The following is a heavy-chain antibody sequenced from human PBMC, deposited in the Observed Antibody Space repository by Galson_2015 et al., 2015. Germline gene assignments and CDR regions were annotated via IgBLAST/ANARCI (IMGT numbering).Heavy chain of an antibody. V-gene: IGHV3-74*01. D-gene: IGHD2/OR15-2a*01. J-gene: IGHJ5*02. Sequence: SVRLSCAASGFTFSNYWMHWVRQAPGKGLVWVSRINSDGSSTSYADSVKGRFTISRDNAKNTLYLQMNSLRAEDTAVYYCARPRFLERNWFGPWGQGTLVTVSS. CDR1: GFTFSNYW. CDR2: INSDGSST. CDR3: ARPRFLERNWFGP.